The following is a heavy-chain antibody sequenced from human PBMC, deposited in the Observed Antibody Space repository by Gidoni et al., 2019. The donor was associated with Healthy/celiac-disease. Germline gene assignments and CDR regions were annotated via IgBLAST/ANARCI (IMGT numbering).Heavy chain of an antibody. V-gene: IGHV3-48*03. D-gene: IGHD6-13*01. J-gene: IGHJ4*02. CDR2: IRSSGSTI. CDR3: ARGVSGIFGRIAAAGIYN. Sequence: EVQLVESGGGLVQHGGSLRLSCSASAFPFSSYEMNWVRQAPGKGLEWVSYIRSSGSTIYYADSVKGRFTISRDNAKNSLYLQMNSLRAEDTAVYYCARGVSGIFGRIAAAGIYNWGQGTLVTVSS. CDR1: AFPFSSYE.